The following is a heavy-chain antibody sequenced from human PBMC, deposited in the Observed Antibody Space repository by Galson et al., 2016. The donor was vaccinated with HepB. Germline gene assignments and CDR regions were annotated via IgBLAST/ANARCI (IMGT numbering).Heavy chain of an antibody. D-gene: IGHD4-17*01. CDR2: ILYDASDK. J-gene: IGHJ3*01. V-gene: IGHV3-30*04. Sequence: HWVRQAPGKGLEWVAAISYDGVAVILYDASDKYYADSVKGRFTFSRDNSKNTLYLQMGSLRHEDTSVYYCARGADGDFPLWGHGTMVTVSS. CDR3: ARGADGDFPL.